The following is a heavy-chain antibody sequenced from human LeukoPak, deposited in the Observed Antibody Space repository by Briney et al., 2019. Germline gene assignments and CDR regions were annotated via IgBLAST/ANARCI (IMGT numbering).Heavy chain of an antibody. CDR1: GYTFTTYS. D-gene: IGHD2-2*01. CDR2: ISVNNGGT. CDR3: ATATQPRGYFLH. J-gene: IGHJ1*01. V-gene: IGHV1-18*01. Sequence: ASVKVSCKASGYTFTTYSLVWVRQAPGQSLEWKGWISVNNGGTNYAQSFQDRVTLTRDTSTNTAYLELRSLRSDDTAIIYCATATQPRGYFLHWGQGTLVTVSS.